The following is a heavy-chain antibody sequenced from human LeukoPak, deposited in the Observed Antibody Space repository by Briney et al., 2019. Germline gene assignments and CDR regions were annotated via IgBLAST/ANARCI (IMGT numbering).Heavy chain of an antibody. D-gene: IGHD3-10*02. J-gene: IGHJ6*04. CDR1: GFTFISYN. CDR3: AELGITMIGGV. V-gene: IGHV3-21*01. Sequence: PGGSLRLSCAASGFTFISYNMNWVRQAPGKGLEWVSCISSSSSGTPYMYYADSVKGRFTISRDNAKNSLYLQMNSLRAEDTAVYYCAELGITMIGGVWGKGTTVTISS. CDR2: ISSSSSGTPYM.